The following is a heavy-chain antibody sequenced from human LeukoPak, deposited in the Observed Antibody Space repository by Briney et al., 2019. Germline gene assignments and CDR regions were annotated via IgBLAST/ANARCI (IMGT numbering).Heavy chain of an antibody. CDR3: ARGYDSSGYYYGAFDY. CDR1: GFTVSSNY. Sequence: PGGSLRLSCAASGFTVSSNYMSWVRQAPGKGLEWVSVIYSGGSTYYADSVKGRFTISRDNSKNTLYLQMNSLRAEDTAVYYCARGYDSSGYYYGAFDYWGQGTLVTVSS. V-gene: IGHV3-53*01. D-gene: IGHD3-22*01. CDR2: IYSGGST. J-gene: IGHJ4*02.